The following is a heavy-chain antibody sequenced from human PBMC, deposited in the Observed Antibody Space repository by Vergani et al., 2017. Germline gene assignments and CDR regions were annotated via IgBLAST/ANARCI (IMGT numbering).Heavy chain of an antibody. CDR1: GGSISSHY. V-gene: IGHV4-59*11. J-gene: IGHJ4*02. CDR3: ARDLGTLGY. Sequence: QVQLQESGPGLVKPSETLSLTCTVSGGSISSHYWSWIRQPPGKGLEWIGYIYYSGSTNYNPSLKSRVTISVDTSKNQFSLKLSSVTAADTAVYYCARDLGTLGYWGQGTLVTVSS. CDR2: IYYSGST.